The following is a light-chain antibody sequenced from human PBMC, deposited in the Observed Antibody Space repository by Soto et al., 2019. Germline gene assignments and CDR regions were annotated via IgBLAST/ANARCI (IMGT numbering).Light chain of an antibody. Sequence: QSALTQPASVSGSPGQSITISCTGTSSDVGSYNYVSWYQHHPGKAPKLMIYEVSNRPSGDSNRFSGSKSGNTASLTISGLQAEDEADYYCSSYTSSSTLVFGGGTQLTVL. V-gene: IGLV2-14*01. CDR2: EVS. CDR1: SSDVGSYNY. J-gene: IGLJ2*01. CDR3: SSYTSSSTLV.